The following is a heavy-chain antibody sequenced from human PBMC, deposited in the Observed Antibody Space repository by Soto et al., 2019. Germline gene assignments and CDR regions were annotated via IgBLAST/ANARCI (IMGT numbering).Heavy chain of an antibody. CDR3: ARQGRPNNWFDP. V-gene: IGHV4-39*01. CDR2: IYYSGST. Sequence: SETLSLTCTVSGGSISSSSYYWGWIRQPPGKGLEWIGSIYYSGSTYYNPSLKSRVTISVDTSKNQFSLKLSSVTAADTAVYYCARQGRPNNWFDPWGQGTLVTVSS. D-gene: IGHD3-10*01. CDR1: GGSISSSSYY. J-gene: IGHJ5*02.